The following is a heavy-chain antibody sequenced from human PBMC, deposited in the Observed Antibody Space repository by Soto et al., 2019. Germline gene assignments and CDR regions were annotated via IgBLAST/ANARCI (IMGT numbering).Heavy chain of an antibody. CDR3: AMLVGCSGGSSDMAV. J-gene: IGHJ6*01. CDR2: IRRKANSYTT. V-gene: IGHV3-72*01. CDR1: GLIFSDYH. Sequence: EVQLVESGGGLVQPGGSLRLSCAASGLIFSDYHMDWVRPAPGKGLEWVGRIRRKANSYTTEYAASVKGRFTISREDANDSLDLQMRLMKTADSAVYCCAMLVGCSGGSSDMAVWGQGTTVSVSA. D-gene: IGHD6-19*01.